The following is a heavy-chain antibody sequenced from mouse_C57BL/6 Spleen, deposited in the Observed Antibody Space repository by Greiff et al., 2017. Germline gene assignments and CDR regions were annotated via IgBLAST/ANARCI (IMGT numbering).Heavy chain of an antibody. J-gene: IGHJ1*03. Sequence: QVQLQQPGAELVRPGSSVKLSCKASGYTFNSYWMHWVKQRPIQGLEWIGNIDPSDSETHYNQKFKDKATLTVDKSSSTAYMQLSSLTSEDSAVYYGARGEILPGYFDVWGTGTTVTVSS. D-gene: IGHD1-1*01. CDR2: IDPSDSET. CDR3: ARGEILPGYFDV. V-gene: IGHV1-52*01. CDR1: GYTFNSYW.